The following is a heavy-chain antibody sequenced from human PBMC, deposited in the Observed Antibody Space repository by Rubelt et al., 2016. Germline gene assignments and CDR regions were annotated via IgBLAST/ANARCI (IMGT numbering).Heavy chain of an antibody. CDR3: ARGYSTSYYYFDF. V-gene: IGHV4-59*08. D-gene: IGHD6-13*01. CDR2: IFYSGST. J-gene: IGHJ4*02. Sequence: QVQLQESGPGLVKPSETLSLTCTVSGGSITDYYWSWIRQTPGKGLEWIGYIFYSGSTNYNPSLKRRVTISIDTSKNQFSLSLSSVTAADTDVYYCARGYSTSYYYFDFWGQGALVTVSS. CDR1: GGSITDYY.